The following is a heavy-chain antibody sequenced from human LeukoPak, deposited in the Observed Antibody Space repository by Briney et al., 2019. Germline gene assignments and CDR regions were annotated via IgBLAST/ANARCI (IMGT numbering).Heavy chain of an antibody. CDR1: GGSLTNSY. V-gene: IGHV4-59*08. CDR2: IYYSGST. CDR3: ASHYRYAFDN. J-gene: IGHJ3*02. D-gene: IGHD3-16*02. Sequence: SETLSLTCTVSGGSLTNSYWNWIRQPPGKGLEWIGYIYYSGSTNYNPSLKTRITISVDTSENQFSLKLTSVTAADTAVYYCASHYRYAFDNWGQGTLVTVSS.